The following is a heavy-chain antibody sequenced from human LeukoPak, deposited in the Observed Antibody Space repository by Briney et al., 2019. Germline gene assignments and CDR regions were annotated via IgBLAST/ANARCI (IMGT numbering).Heavy chain of an antibody. J-gene: IGHJ5*02. V-gene: IGHV1-24*01. D-gene: IGHD6-19*01. CDR2: FDPEDGET. CDR1: GYTLTELS. Sequence: ASVKVSCKVSGYTLTELSMHWVRQAPGKGLEWMGGFDPEDGETIYAQKFQGRVTMTEDTSTDTAYMELSSLRSEDTAVYYCATSPYSSGCGKNWFDPWGQGTLVTVSS. CDR3: ATSPYSSGCGKNWFDP.